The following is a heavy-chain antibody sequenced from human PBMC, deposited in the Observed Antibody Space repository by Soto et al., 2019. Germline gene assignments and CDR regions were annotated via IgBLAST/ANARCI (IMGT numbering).Heavy chain of an antibody. V-gene: IGHV3-21*01. CDR2: ISSSSSYI. D-gene: IGHD6-13*01. CDR1: GFTFSSYS. J-gene: IGHJ4*02. CDR3: ARDRYSSSWLFDY. Sequence: GSLRLSCAASGFTFSSYSMNWVRQAPGKGLEWVSSISSSSSYIYYADSVKGRFTISRDNAKNSLYLQMNSLRAEDTAVYYCARDRYSSSWLFDYWGQGTLVTVSS.